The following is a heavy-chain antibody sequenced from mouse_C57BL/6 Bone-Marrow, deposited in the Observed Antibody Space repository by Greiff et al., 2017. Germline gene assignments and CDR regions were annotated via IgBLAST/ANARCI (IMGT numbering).Heavy chain of an antibody. J-gene: IGHJ3*01. V-gene: IGHV2-2*01. CDR1: GFSLTSYG. CDR3: ANYDYDVSFAY. D-gene: IGHD2-4*01. Sequence: VMLVESGPGLVQPSPSLSITCTASGFSLTSYGVHWVRQSPGKGLEWLGVIWRGGSTDYNAPFISSLGISKDNSTSLVFFKMNSLQADDTAIDYCANYDYDVSFAYWGQGTLVTVSA. CDR2: IWRGGST.